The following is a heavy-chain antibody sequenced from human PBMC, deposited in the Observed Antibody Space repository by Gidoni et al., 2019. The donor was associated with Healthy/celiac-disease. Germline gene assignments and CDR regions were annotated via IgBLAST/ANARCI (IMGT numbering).Heavy chain of an antibody. J-gene: IGHJ5*02. CDR1: GFTVSSNY. Sequence: EVQLVESGGGLVQPGGSLRLSCAASGFTVSSNYMSWVRQAPGKGLEWVSVIYSGVRTYYADSLKGRFTISRHNSKNTLYLQMNSLRAEDTAVYYCARAYYDSSGPYNWFDPWGQETLVTVSS. CDR2: IYSGVRT. V-gene: IGHV3-53*04. CDR3: ARAYYDSSGPYNWFDP. D-gene: IGHD3-22*01.